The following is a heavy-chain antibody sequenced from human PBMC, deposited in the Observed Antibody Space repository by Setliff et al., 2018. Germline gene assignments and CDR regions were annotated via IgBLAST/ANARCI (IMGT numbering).Heavy chain of an antibody. D-gene: IGHD3-16*01. CDR3: ARDRTAYTYGLDV. V-gene: IGHV4-38-2*02. Sequence: KSSETLSLTCAVSGYSISSGFSWVWIRQSPGKGLEWIGRILFSGDTYYNPSLNSRVTISADTSKNQFSLNLKAVTAADTAVYYCARDRTAYTYGLDVWGQGTTVTVSS. CDR1: GYSISSGFS. J-gene: IGHJ6*02. CDR2: ILFSGDT.